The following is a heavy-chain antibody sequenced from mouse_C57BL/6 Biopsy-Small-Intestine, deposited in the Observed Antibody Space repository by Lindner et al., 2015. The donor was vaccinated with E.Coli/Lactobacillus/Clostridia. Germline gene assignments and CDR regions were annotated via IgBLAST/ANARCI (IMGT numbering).Heavy chain of an antibody. CDR1: GYTFTSYW. J-gene: IGHJ2*01. V-gene: IGHV1S16*01. CDR2: INPSNGGT. CDR3: TISAYYSSYGDY. Sequence: VQLQESGAELVKPGASVKLSCKASGYTFTSYWMHWVKQRPGQGLEWIGEINPSNGGTNYNEKFKSKATLTVDKSSSTAYMQLSSLTSEDSAVYYCTISAYYSSYGDYWGQGTTLTVSS. D-gene: IGHD2-5*01.